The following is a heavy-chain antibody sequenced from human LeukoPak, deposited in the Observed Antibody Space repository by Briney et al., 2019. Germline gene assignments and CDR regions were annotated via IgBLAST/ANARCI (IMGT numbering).Heavy chain of an antibody. D-gene: IGHD3-3*01. CDR2: ITATATTS. J-gene: IGHJ4*02. CDR3: AKERRVRGYYFLGRGGYFDY. V-gene: IGHV3-23*01. Sequence: TGGSLRLSCAASGFMFGTYAMSWVRQAPGKGLEWVAAITATATTSYFADSVKGRFTISRDNSRNTLYLQMSSLRADDTAIYYCAKERRVRGYYFLGRGGYFDYWGQGSLVTVSS. CDR1: GFMFGTYA.